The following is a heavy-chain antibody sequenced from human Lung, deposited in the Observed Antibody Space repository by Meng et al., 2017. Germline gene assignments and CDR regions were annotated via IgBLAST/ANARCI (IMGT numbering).Heavy chain of an antibody. V-gene: IGHV1-2*06. CDR3: ARDEDISAAGKLFGDY. CDR2: IDPRSGDT. Sequence: QGQRCQAGAVGKKPGASETVSCKPAGYNFPDYNLRWVRLAPGQGLEWMGHIDPRSGDTRYAQKFQGRVTMTGDTSISTAYMELSGLRSDDTAMYYCARDEDISAAGKLFGDYWGQGTLVTVSS. CDR1: GYNFPDYN. J-gene: IGHJ4*02. D-gene: IGHD6-25*01.